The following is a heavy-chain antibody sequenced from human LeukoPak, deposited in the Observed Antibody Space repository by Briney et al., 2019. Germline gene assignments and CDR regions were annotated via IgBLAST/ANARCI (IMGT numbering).Heavy chain of an antibody. CDR1: GGSISSSLYH. Sequence: PSETLSFTGTVSGGSISSSLYHWGWIRQSPGKNLEWLGSIYYTGTTHYNPSLKSRVTISVDTSTNQFSLKLSSVTAADTAVYYCARKTYSSSYENDAFDIWGQGTMVTVSS. D-gene: IGHD6-13*01. J-gene: IGHJ3*02. CDR2: IYYTGTT. CDR3: ARKTYSSSYENDAFDI. V-gene: IGHV4-39*01.